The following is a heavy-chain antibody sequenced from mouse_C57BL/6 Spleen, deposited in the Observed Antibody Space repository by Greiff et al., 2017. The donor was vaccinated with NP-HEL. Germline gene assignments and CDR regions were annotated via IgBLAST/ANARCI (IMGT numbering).Heavy chain of an antibody. Sequence: VQLQQPGAELVRPGSSVKLSCKASGYTFTSYWMHWVKQRPIQGLEWIGNIDPSDSETHYNQKFKDKATLTVDKSSSTAYMQLSSLTSEDSAVYYCARNYGSRSGFAYWGQGTLVTVSA. CDR3: ARNYGSRSGFAY. V-gene: IGHV1-52*01. CDR1: GYTFTSYW. J-gene: IGHJ3*01. CDR2: IDPSDSET. D-gene: IGHD1-1*01.